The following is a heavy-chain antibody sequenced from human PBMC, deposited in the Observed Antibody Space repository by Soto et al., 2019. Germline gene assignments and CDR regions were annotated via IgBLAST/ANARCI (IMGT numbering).Heavy chain of an antibody. Sequence: SETLSLTCTVSGGSISSSSYYWGWIRQPPGKGLEWIGSIYYSGSTYYNPSLKSRVTISVDTSKNQFSLKLSSVTAADTAVYYCARRMGITGTTLLHYYYYYMDVWGKGTTVTVSS. CDR2: IYYSGST. D-gene: IGHD1-20*01. J-gene: IGHJ6*03. CDR1: GGSISSSSYY. CDR3: ARRMGITGTTLLHYYYYYMDV. V-gene: IGHV4-39*01.